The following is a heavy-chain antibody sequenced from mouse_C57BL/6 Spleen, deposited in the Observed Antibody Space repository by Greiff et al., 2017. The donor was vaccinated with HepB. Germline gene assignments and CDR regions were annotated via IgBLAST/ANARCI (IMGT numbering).Heavy chain of an antibody. Sequence: QVQLQQSGAELVRPGTSVKLSCKASGYTFTSYWMHWVKQRPGQGLEWIGVIDPSDSYTNYNQKFKGKATLTVDTSSSTAYMQLSSLTSEDSAVYYCAREGFWVCDWGQGTTLTVSS. CDR1: GYTFTSYW. D-gene: IGHD2-10*02. CDR2: IDPSDSYT. CDR3: AREGFWVCD. J-gene: IGHJ2*01. V-gene: IGHV1-59*01.